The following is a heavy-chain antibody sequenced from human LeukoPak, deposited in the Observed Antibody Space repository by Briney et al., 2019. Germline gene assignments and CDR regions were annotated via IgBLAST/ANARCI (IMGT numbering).Heavy chain of an antibody. V-gene: IGHV3-33*01. CDR1: GFSFSDYA. D-gene: IGHD4-17*01. CDR2: TWFDGNNK. J-gene: IGHJ4*02. Sequence: PGGSLRLSCTASGFSFSDYATHWVRQAPGKGLEWVALTWFDGNNKYYADSVKGRFTISKDNSRNTLYLQMNSLRAEDTGLYYCARDSIMTTATSDPDYWGQGTLVTVSS. CDR3: ARDSIMTTATSDPDY.